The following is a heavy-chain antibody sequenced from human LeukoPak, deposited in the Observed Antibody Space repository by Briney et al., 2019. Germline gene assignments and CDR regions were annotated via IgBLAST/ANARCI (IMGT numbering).Heavy chain of an antibody. Sequence: GGSLRLSCAASGFTFSGYWMSWVHQAPGKGPEWVANIKQDGSEIYYVDSVKGRFTISRDNAKNSLFLQMNSLRAEDTAVYYCAELGITMIGGVWGKGTTVTISS. J-gene: IGHJ6*04. CDR3: AELGITMIGGV. V-gene: IGHV3-7*01. CDR2: IKQDGSEI. CDR1: GFTFSGYW. D-gene: IGHD3-10*02.